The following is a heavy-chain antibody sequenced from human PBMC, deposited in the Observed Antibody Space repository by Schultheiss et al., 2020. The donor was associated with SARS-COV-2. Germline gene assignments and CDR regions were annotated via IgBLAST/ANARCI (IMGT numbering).Heavy chain of an antibody. J-gene: IGHJ3*02. CDR2: INPNSGGT. CDR3: ARKYPLWHAFDI. D-gene: IGHD2-21*01. V-gene: IGHV1-2*02. CDR1: GYTFTGYY. Sequence: ASVKVSCKASGYTFTGYYMHWVRQAPGQGLEWMGWINPNSGGTNYAQKFQGRVTMTRDTSISTAYMELSRLRSDDTAVYYCARKYPLWHAFDIWGQGTMVTVSS.